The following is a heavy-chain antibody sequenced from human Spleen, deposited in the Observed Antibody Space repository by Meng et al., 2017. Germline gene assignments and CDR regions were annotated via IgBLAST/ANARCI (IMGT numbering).Heavy chain of an antibody. CDR2: INPNSGGT. V-gene: IGHV1-2*02. J-gene: IGHJ4*02. CDR3: ARADRFRDHMDDY. D-gene: IGHD3-10*01. CDR1: GYTFSGYY. Sequence: QVPLVQSGAEVKNPGASVKVSCKTSGYTFSGYYIHWVRQAPGQGLEWMGWINPNSGGTNSAQKFEGRVTLTRDTSISTAYMELTRLRSDDTAIYYCARADRFRDHMDDYWGQGTLVTVSS.